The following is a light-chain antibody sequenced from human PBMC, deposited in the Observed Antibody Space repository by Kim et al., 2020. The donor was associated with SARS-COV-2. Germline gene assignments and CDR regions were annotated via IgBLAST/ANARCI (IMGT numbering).Light chain of an antibody. CDR2: GAS. CDR3: QQYNNWPTLS. Sequence: EIVMTQSPATLSVSPGERATLSCRASQSVSSNLAWYQQKPVQAPRLLIYGASTRATGIPARFSGSGSGTEFTLTISSLQSEDFAVYYCQQYNNWPTLSLGGGTKVDIK. CDR1: QSVSSN. J-gene: IGKJ4*01. V-gene: IGKV3-15*01.